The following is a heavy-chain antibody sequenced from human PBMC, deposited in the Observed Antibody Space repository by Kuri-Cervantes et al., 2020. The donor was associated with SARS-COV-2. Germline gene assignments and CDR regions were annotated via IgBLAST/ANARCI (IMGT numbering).Heavy chain of an antibody. CDR2: LNPDTGNT. CDR1: GYSSSSYD. Sequence: ASVKVSCKASGYSSSSYDINGVRQAAGQGLEWMGWLNPDTGNTGNAKEFQGRVTMTEDTSTDTAYMELSSLRSEDTAVYYCATGSVLYRSSVDWFDPWGQGTLVTVSS. CDR3: ATGSVLYRSSVDWFDP. V-gene: IGHV1-8*01. J-gene: IGHJ5*02. D-gene: IGHD3-10*01.